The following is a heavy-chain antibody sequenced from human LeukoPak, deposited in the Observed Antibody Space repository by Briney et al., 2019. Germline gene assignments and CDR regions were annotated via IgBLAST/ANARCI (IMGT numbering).Heavy chain of an antibody. D-gene: IGHD3-3*01. CDR2: IIPILGIA. J-gene: IGHJ4*02. CDR3: AREKRRFLEWLPLDY. CDR1: GGTFSSYT. Sequence: SVKVSYKASGGTFSSYTISWVRQAPGQGLEWMGRIIPILGIANYAQKFQGRVTITADKSTSTAYMELSSLRSEDTAVYYCAREKRRFLEWLPLDYWGQGTLVTVSS. V-gene: IGHV1-69*04.